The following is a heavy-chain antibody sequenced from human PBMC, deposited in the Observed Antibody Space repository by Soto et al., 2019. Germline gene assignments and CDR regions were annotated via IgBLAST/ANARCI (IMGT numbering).Heavy chain of an antibody. CDR2: IIPIFGTA. CDR3: ARAQTNDCSSTSCYHRVFQDYGMDV. J-gene: IGHJ6*02. V-gene: IGHV1-69*01. Sequence: QVQLVQSGAEVKKPGSSVKVSCKASGGTFSSYAISWVRQAPGQGLEWMGGIIPIFGTANYAEKFQGRVTITADESKSTAYMELSSLRSEDTAVYYCARAQTNDCSSTSCYHRVFQDYGMDVWGQGTTVTVSS. CDR1: GGTFSSYA. D-gene: IGHD2-2*01.